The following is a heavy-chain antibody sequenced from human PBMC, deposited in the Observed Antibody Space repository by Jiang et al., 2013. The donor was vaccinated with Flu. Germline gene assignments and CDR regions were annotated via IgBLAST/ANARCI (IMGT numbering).Heavy chain of an antibody. CDR1: GNTLTKLS. D-gene: IGHD3-3*01. V-gene: IGHV1-24*01. CDR2: FDPEDGEV. Sequence: GAEVKKPGASVKVSCKVSGNTLTKLSMHWVRQGPGKGLEWVGGFDPEDGEVVYAQKFQGRVTLTEDPLTDTSYMELSSLRSEDTAVYYCAGYDFWTGYYRYWGQGTLVTVSS. CDR3: AGYDFWTGYYRY. J-gene: IGHJ4*02.